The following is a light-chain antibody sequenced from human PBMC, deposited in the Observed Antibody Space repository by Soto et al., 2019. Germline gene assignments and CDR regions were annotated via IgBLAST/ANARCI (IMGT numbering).Light chain of an antibody. Sequence: EIVMTQSPATLSVSPGERATLSCRASQSVSSNLAWYQQKPGQAPRLLIYGASTRATGIPARFSGSGSGTEFTLTISSLQSEDFAVYYCQQYNNWPPGTFGHGTKLEI. CDR3: QQYNNWPPGT. CDR2: GAS. J-gene: IGKJ2*02. V-gene: IGKV3D-15*01. CDR1: QSVSSN.